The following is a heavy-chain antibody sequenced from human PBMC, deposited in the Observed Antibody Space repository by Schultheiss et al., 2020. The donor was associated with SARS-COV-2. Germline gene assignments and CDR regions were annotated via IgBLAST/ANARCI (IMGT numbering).Heavy chain of an antibody. V-gene: IGHV4-39*07. D-gene: IGHD1-26*01. CDR1: GGSLSSYY. J-gene: IGHJ5*02. CDR3: ARGGGSYWGNWFDP. CDR2: IYYSGST. Sequence: SETLSLTCTVSGGSLSSYYWGWIRQPPGKGLEWIGSIYYSGSTNYNPSLKSRVTISVDTSKNQFSLKLSSVTAADTAVYYCARGGGSYWGNWFDPWGQGTLVTVSS.